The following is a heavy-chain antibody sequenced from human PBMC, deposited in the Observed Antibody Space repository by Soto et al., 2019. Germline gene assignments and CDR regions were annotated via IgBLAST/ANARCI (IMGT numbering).Heavy chain of an antibody. CDR2: MEPSTGRT. CDR1: GYSFTSLD. Sequence: RASVKVSCKASGYSFTSLDINWVRQTAGQGLEWMGWMEPSTGRTGYAQKFQGRVTMTRDTSINTAYMELTTLTSDDTAFYYCARGVSAGVDYWGQGTLVTVPQ. D-gene: IGHD1-26*01. V-gene: IGHV1-8*01. J-gene: IGHJ4*02. CDR3: ARGVSAGVDY.